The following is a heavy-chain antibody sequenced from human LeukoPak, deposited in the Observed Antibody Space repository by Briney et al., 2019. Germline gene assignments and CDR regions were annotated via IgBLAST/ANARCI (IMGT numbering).Heavy chain of an antibody. J-gene: IGHJ4*02. CDR1: GGSITTGSHY. Sequence: PSETLTLTCTVSGGSITTGSHYWGWVRQPPGKGLEWIGSIYHSGTTYYKSTLKSRVSISIDTSRTQFSLTLSSVTAADTAVYYCRRHVPYFDYWGQGTLVTVSS. CDR3: RRHVPYFDY. V-gene: IGHV4-39*01. CDR2: IYHSGTT.